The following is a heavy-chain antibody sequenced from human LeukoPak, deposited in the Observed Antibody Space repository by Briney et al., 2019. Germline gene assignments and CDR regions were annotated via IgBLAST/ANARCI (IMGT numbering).Heavy chain of an antibody. Sequence: SETLSLTCTVSGGSISSYYWNWIRQPPGKGLEWIGYIYYSGSTNYNPSLKSRVTISVDTSKNQSSLKLSSVTAAATAVYYCARQDVVVITAATYYCGMDVWGQGTTVTVSS. V-gene: IGHV4-59*08. J-gene: IGHJ6*02. CDR1: GGSISSYY. CDR3: ARQDVVVITAATYYCGMDV. CDR2: IYYSGST. D-gene: IGHD2-2*01.